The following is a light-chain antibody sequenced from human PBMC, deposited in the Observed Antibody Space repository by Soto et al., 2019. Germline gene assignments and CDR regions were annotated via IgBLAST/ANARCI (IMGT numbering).Light chain of an antibody. V-gene: IGKV3-15*01. CDR2: GVF. Sequence: EVVMTQSPATLSVSPGQRATLSCRASQSVSSNLAWYQQKPGQAPRLLIYGVFTRATGVAARFSGSGSGTQFTLTISSLQSEDFAGYYCQQYNNWPPLTFGGGTKVEI. J-gene: IGKJ4*01. CDR1: QSVSSN. CDR3: QQYNNWPPLT.